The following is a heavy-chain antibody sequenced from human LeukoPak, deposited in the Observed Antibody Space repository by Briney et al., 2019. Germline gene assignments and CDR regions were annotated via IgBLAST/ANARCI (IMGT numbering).Heavy chain of an antibody. CDR3: ATGVDTAMAHFDY. CDR2: VDPEDGET. V-gene: IGHV1-69-2*01. J-gene: IGHJ4*02. D-gene: IGHD5-18*01. Sequence: ASVKVSCKVSGYTFTNYYIHWVQQAPGKGLEWMGLVDPEDGETIYAEKFQGRVTITADTSTDTAYMELSSLRSEDTAVYYCATGVDTAMAHFDYWGQGTLVTVSS. CDR1: GYTFTNYY.